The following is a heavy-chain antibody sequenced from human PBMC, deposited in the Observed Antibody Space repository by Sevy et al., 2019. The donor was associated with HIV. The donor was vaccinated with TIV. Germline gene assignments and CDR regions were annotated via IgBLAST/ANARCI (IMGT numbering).Heavy chain of an antibody. V-gene: IGHV4-59*01. CDR1: GDSISSYF. D-gene: IGHD2-15*01. CDR3: ARDSAVVPRALVY. Sequence: SETLSLTCNVSGDSISSYFWSWFRQPPGRGLGGLGYFYYSGSSDYTPSLRGRVTISIDTSKKYLSMKLTSVTAADTAVYYCARDSAVVPRALVYWGQGTLVTVSS. J-gene: IGHJ4*02. CDR2: FYYSGSS.